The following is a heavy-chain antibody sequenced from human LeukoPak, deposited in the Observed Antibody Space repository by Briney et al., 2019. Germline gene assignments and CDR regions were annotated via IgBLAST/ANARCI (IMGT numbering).Heavy chain of an antibody. D-gene: IGHD3-22*01. Sequence: PSETLSLTCTVSGGSISSYYWSWIRQPPGKGLEWIGYIYYSGSTNYNPSLKSRVTISVDTSKNQFSLELSSVTAADTAVYYCARRSDYDSSGYSYYFDYWGQGTLVTVSS. CDR3: ARRSDYDSSGYSYYFDY. CDR2: IYYSGST. CDR1: GGSISSYY. V-gene: IGHV4-59*01. J-gene: IGHJ4*02.